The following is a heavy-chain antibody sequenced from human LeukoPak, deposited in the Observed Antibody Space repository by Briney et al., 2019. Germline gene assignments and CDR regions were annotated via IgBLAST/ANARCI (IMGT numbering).Heavy chain of an antibody. D-gene: IGHD3-3*01. J-gene: IGHJ6*02. CDR2: IYYSGST. CDR3: ARVGRITIFGVAQAPYGMDV. Sequence: SETLSLTCTVSGGSISSYYWSWIRQPPGKGLEWIGYIYYSGSTNYNPSLKSRVTISVDTSKNQFSLKLSSVTAADTAVYYCARVGRITIFGVAQAPYGMDVWGQGTTVTVSS. V-gene: IGHV4-59*01. CDR1: GGSISSYY.